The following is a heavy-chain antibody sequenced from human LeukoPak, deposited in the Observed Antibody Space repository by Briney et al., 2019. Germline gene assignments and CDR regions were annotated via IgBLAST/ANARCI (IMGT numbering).Heavy chain of an antibody. D-gene: IGHD3-22*01. J-gene: IGHJ4*02. CDR3: ASHYDTSGYHYFDF. V-gene: IGHV3-30-3*01. Sequence: GGSLRLSCAASGFTLSRYAMHWVRQAPGKGLEWLAVISYDGSNKYYADSVKGRFTISRDSSKNTLYLQMNSLRAEDTAVYYCASHYDTSGYHYFDFRGQGTLVTVSS. CDR1: GFTLSRYA. CDR2: ISYDGSNK.